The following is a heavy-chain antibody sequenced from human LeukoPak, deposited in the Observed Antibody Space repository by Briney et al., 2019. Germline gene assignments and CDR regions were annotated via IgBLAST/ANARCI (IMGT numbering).Heavy chain of an antibody. J-gene: IGHJ5*02. CDR1: GGSISNGTSY. CDR2: IYSSGST. CDR3: ARDLMVRGVIGYWFDP. Sequence: PSETLSLTCTVSGGSISNGTSYWTWIRQPAGKSLEWLGRIYSSGSTNYNPSLKSRVTISVDTSKNQFSLKLSSVTAADTAVYYCARDLMVRGVIGYWFDPWGQGTLVTVSS. D-gene: IGHD3-10*01. V-gene: IGHV4-61*10.